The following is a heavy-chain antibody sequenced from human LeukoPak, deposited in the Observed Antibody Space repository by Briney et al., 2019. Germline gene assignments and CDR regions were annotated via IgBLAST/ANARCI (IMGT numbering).Heavy chain of an antibody. J-gene: IGHJ4*02. CDR3: ARDAYCGGDCYLFDY. CDR1: GGSISSYY. Sequence: SETLSLTCTVSGGSISSYYWSWIRQPPGKGLEWIGYIYYSGGTNYNPSLKSRVTISVDTSKNQFSLKLSSVTAADTAVYYCARDAYCGGDCYLFDYWGQGTLVTVSS. V-gene: IGHV4-59*01. D-gene: IGHD2-21*02. CDR2: IYYSGGT.